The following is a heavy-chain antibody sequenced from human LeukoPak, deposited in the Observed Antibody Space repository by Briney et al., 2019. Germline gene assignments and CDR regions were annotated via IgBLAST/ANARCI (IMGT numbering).Heavy chain of an antibody. CDR1: GYTFTDYY. CDR2: INPNSGGT. J-gene: IGHJ4*02. Sequence: ASVKVSCKASGYTFTDYYIHWVRQAPGQGLEWMGWINPNSGGTNYAQKFQGRVTMTRDTSISTAYMELSRLRSDDTAVYYCAREDDRDGYNPGNYWGQGTLVTVSS. CDR3: AREDDRDGYNPGNY. D-gene: IGHD5-24*01. V-gene: IGHV1-2*02.